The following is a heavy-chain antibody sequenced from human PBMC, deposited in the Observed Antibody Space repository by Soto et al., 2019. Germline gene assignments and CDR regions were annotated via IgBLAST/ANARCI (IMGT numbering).Heavy chain of an antibody. J-gene: IGHJ4*02. CDR1: GGAISSGAYY. D-gene: IGHD3-16*01. V-gene: IGHV4-30-4*01. CDR3: ARGKPGIPLGELPMYDY. Sequence: SETLSLTCTVSGGAISSGAYYWSWVRQPPGKGLEWIGYIYYSGSTYYTPSLKSRVTTSVDTSKNQFSLKLSSVTAADTAVYYCARGKPGIPLGELPMYDYWGQGTLVTVSS. CDR2: IYYSGST.